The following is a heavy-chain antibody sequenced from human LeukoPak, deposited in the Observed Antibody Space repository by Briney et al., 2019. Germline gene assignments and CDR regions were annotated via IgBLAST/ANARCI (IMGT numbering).Heavy chain of an antibody. CDR3: ARVGYSSSWFYYYYGMDV. Sequence: GGSLRLSCAASGFTFSSYAMHWVRQAPGKGLEWVAVISYDGSNKYYADSVKGRFTISRDNSKNTLYLRMNSLRAEDTAVYYCARVGYSSSWFYYYYGMDVWGQGTTVTVSS. CDR1: GFTFSSYA. J-gene: IGHJ6*02. CDR2: ISYDGSNK. V-gene: IGHV3-30*04. D-gene: IGHD6-13*01.